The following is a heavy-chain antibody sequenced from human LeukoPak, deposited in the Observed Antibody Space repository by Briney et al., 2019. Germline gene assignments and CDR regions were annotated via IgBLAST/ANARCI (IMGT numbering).Heavy chain of an antibody. CDR2: INHSGST. Sequence: SETLSLTCAVYGGSFSGYYWSWIRQPPGKGLEWIGEINHSGSTNYNPSLKSRVTISVDTSKNQFSLKLSSVTAADTAVYYCARWSSLAGTSRKYYFDYWGQGTLVTVSS. CDR1: GGSFSGYY. D-gene: IGHD6-13*01. J-gene: IGHJ4*02. CDR3: ARWSSLAGTSRKYYFDY. V-gene: IGHV4-34*09.